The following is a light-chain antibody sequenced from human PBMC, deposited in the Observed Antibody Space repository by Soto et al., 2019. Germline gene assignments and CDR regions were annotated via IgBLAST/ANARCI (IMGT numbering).Light chain of an antibody. J-gene: IGLJ1*01. CDR1: SSDVGGYNY. CDR3: CSYTSSSTLYV. V-gene: IGLV2-14*01. CDR2: EVS. Sequence: QSVLTQPASVSGSPGQSITIPCTGTSSDVGGYNYVSWYQQHPGKAPKLMIYEVSNRPSGVSNRFSGSKSGNTASLTISGLQAEDEADYYCCSYTSSSTLYVFGTGTKVTVL.